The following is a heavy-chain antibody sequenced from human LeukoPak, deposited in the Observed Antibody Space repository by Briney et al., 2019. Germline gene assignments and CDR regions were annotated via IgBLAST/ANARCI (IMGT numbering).Heavy chain of an antibody. Sequence: GGSLRLSCAASGFTFSSYAMSWIRQAPGKGLEWLSAISPTTGTTFYADSVKGRFTISRDNSKNTLYLQMNSLRAEDTAIYYCAMKTSYGDRYFDYWGQGTLVTVSS. CDR1: GFTFSSYA. D-gene: IGHD4-17*01. V-gene: IGHV3-23*01. CDR3: AMKTSYGDRYFDY. CDR2: ISPTTGTT. J-gene: IGHJ4*02.